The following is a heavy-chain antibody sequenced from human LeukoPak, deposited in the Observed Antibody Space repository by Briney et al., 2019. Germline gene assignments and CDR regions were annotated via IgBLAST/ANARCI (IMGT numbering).Heavy chain of an antibody. D-gene: IGHD3-10*01. CDR1: GGSISSSNW. Sequence: SETLSLTCAVSGGSISSSNWWSWVRQPPGKGLEWIGEIYHSGSTNYNPSLKSRVTISVDTSKNQFSLKLSSVTAADTAVYYCARRYGSGSYGSGYFDYWGQGTLVTVSS. V-gene: IGHV4-4*02. CDR2: IYHSGST. J-gene: IGHJ4*02. CDR3: ARRYGSGSYGSGYFDY.